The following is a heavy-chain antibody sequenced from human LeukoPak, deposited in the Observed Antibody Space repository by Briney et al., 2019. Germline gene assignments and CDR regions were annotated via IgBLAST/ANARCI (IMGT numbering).Heavy chain of an antibody. D-gene: IGHD6-13*01. Sequence: GSSLRLSCAASGFTFSSHGMHWVRQAPCKGLEWVAVIWYDGSYKYYADSVKGRFTISRDNSKNTLYLQMNSLRAEDTAVYYCARDVGAAAATGCYVHEGGQGTLPTV. V-gene: IGHV3-33*01. J-gene: IGHJ1*01. CDR2: IWYDGSYK. CDR1: GFTFSSHG. CDR3: ARDVGAAAATGCYVHE.